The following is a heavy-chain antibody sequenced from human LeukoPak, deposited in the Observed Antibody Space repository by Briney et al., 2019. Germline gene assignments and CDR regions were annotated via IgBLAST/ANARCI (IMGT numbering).Heavy chain of an antibody. CDR3: AKAPTTDYYYYMDV. J-gene: IGHJ6*03. CDR2: ILDSGYST. Sequence: GGSLRLSCAASGFTFSSYAMSWVRQAPGKGLEWVSGILDSGYSTYYANSVKGRFTISRDNSNNTLYLQMNSLRAEDTAVYYCAKAPTTDYYYYMDVWGKGTTVTVSS. D-gene: IGHD4-11*01. V-gene: IGHV3-23*01. CDR1: GFTFSSYA.